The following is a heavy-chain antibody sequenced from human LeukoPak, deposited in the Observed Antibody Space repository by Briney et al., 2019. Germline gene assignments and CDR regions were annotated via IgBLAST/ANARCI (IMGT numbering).Heavy chain of an antibody. D-gene: IGHD1-1*01. CDR3: ARDLGILWKLAYS. V-gene: IGHV3-30-3*01. CDR2: ISYDGLNK. Sequence: GGSLRLSCAASGFTFNDHPMHWIRLAPHKGLEWVAVISYDGLNKYYSHSAKDRFTVSRDNDNHILYLQMNRLRTEDTAVYYCARDLGILWKLAYSWGQGTLVTVSS. J-gene: IGHJ4*02. CDR1: GFTFNDHP.